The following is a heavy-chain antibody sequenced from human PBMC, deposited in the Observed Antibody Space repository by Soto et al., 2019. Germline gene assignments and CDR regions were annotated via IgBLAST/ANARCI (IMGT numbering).Heavy chain of an antibody. Sequence: SETLSLTCAVYGGSFSGYYWSWIRQPPGKGLEWIGEINHSGSTNYNPSLKSRVTISVDTSKNQFSLKLSSVTAADTAVYYCARSRFYYGSGSYFDYWGQATLVSVSS. J-gene: IGHJ4*02. CDR1: GGSFSGYY. D-gene: IGHD3-10*01. CDR2: INHSGST. CDR3: ARSRFYYGSGSYFDY. V-gene: IGHV4-34*01.